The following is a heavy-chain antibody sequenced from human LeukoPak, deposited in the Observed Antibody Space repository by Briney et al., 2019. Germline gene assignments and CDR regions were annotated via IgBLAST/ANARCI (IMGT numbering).Heavy chain of an antibody. D-gene: IGHD2-2*02. CDR1: GGSISSGGYY. V-gene: IGHV4-31*03. CDR3: ARGACRGTSCYNMFFDY. CDR2: IYYSGST. J-gene: IGHJ4*02. Sequence: SETLSLTCTVSGGSISSGGYYWSWIRQHPGKGLEWIGYIYYSGSTYYNPSLKSRVTISVDTSKNQFSLKLSSVTAADTAVYYCARGACRGTSCYNMFFDYWGQGTLVTVSS.